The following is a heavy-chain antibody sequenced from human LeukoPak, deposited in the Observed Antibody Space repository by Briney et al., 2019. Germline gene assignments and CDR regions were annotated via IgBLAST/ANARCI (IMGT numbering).Heavy chain of an antibody. Sequence: GGSLRLSCAASGFTFSSYGMHWVRQAPGKGLEWVAFIRYDGSNKYYADSVKGRFTISRDNSKNTLYLQMNSLRAEDTAVYYCAKDGGRDGYNFGFDYWGQGTLVTVSS. J-gene: IGHJ4*02. D-gene: IGHD5-24*01. CDR2: IRYDGSNK. CDR3: AKDGGRDGYNFGFDY. V-gene: IGHV3-30*02. CDR1: GFTFSSYG.